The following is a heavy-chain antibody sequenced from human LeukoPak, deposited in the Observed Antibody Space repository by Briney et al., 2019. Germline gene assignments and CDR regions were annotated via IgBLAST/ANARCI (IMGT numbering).Heavy chain of an antibody. V-gene: IGHV3-23*01. Sequence: GGSLRLSCAASGFTFSNYIMNWVRQAPGKGLEWVSAISGSGGNTYYADSVKGRFTISRDNSKNTLYLQMSSLRAEDTAVYYCATETTMIVVLINFDYWGQGTLVTVSS. CDR1: GFTFSNYI. CDR2: ISGSGGNT. CDR3: ATETTMIVVLINFDY. D-gene: IGHD3-22*01. J-gene: IGHJ4*02.